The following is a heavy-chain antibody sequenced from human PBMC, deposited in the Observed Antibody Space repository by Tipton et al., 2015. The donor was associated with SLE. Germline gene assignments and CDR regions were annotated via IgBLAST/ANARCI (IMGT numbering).Heavy chain of an antibody. CDR3: ARPRYCSGGSCRYYFDY. CDR1: GGPFSGYY. V-gene: IGHV4-34*01. D-gene: IGHD2-15*01. Sequence: TLSLTCAVYGGPFSGYYWTWIRQPPGKGLEWIGEVNHSGSTNYNPSLKSRVTISVDTSKTRFSLNLSSLTAADTAVYYCARPRYCSGGSCRYYFDYWGQGTLVTVSS. CDR2: VNHSGST. J-gene: IGHJ4*02.